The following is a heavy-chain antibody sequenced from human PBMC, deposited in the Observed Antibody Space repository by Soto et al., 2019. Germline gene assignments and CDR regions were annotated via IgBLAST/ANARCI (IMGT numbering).Heavy chain of an antibody. J-gene: IGHJ6*03. V-gene: IGHV4-34*01. Sequence: PSETLSLTCAVYGGSFSGYYWSWIRQPPGKGLEWIGEINHSGSTNYNPSLKSRVTISVDTSKNQFSLKLSSVTAADTAVYYCAIAFYGDYSDYYYMYVWGKGTTVTVSS. CDR1: GGSFSGYY. CDR3: AIAFYGDYSDYYYMYV. CDR2: INHSGST. D-gene: IGHD4-17*01.